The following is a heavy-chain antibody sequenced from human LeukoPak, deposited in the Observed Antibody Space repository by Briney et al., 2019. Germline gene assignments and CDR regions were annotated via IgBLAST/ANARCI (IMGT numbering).Heavy chain of an antibody. J-gene: IGHJ4*02. D-gene: IGHD2-2*01. CDR2: IRYDGSNK. CDR3: ATDIVVVPAAQMAGYFDY. V-gene: IGHV3-30*02. Sequence: PGGSLRLSCAAPGFTFSSYGMHWVRQAPGKGLEWVAFIRYDGSNKYYADSVKGRFTISRDNSKNTLYLQMNSLRAEDTAVYYCATDIVVVPAAQMAGYFDYWGQGTLVTVSS. CDR1: GFTFSSYG.